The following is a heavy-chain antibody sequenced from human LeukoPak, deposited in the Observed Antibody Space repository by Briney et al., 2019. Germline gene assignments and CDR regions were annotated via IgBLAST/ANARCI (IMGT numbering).Heavy chain of an antibody. J-gene: IGHJ6*02. Sequence: SETLSLTCTVSGGSISSYYWSWIRQPPGKGLEWIGYIYYSGSTNYNPSLKSRVTISVDTSKNQFSLKLSSVTAADTAVYYCAREDFWSGSNYYYGMDVWSQGTTVTVSS. D-gene: IGHD3-3*01. CDR3: AREDFWSGSNYYYGMDV. CDR2: IYYSGST. CDR1: GGSISSYY. V-gene: IGHV4-59*01.